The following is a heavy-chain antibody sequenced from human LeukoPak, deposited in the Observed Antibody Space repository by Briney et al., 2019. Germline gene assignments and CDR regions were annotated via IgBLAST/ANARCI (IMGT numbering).Heavy chain of an antibody. CDR1: GVSISGRGY. CDR2: IDYSGKT. V-gene: IGHV4-31*03. CDR3: ATGYGSGWFDA. J-gene: IGHJ5*02. Sequence: SETLSLTCSVSGVSISGRGYWGWIRQHPGKGLEWIGYIDYSGKTYYKPPLQRRVIISADTSQNQFPLKVGSVTAADTAVYYCATGYGSGWFDAWGQGAVVTVSS. D-gene: IGHD3-9*01.